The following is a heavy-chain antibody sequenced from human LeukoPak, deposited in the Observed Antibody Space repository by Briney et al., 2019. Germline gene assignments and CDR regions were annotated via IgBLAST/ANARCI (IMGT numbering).Heavy chain of an antibody. J-gene: IGHJ4*02. Sequence: GGSLRLSCAASGFTFSDYTMHWVRLSPGKGLEWVTVTSYDESTKYYADSVRGRFTISRDNSKNTLFLQLNSLRAEDTAVYFCARGKCSGCGSSLQVRRLDYWGQGTLVTVSS. CDR2: TSYDESTK. D-gene: IGHD2-15*01. CDR1: GFTFSDYT. V-gene: IGHV3-30*01. CDR3: ARGKCSGCGSSLQVRRLDY.